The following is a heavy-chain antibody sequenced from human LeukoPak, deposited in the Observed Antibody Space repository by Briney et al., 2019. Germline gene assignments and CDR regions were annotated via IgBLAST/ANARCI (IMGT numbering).Heavy chain of an antibody. J-gene: IGHJ4*02. V-gene: IGHV4-39*07. Sequence: SETLSLTCTVSGGSISSGVYYWGWIRQPPGKGLEWIGTIYYTGSTYYNPSLKSRVTISLGTSNNQFSLKLSSVTAADTVVYYCARESYGDYEDYWGQGTLVTVSS. CDR2: IYYTGST. CDR3: ARESYGDYEDY. D-gene: IGHD4-17*01. CDR1: GGSISSGVYY.